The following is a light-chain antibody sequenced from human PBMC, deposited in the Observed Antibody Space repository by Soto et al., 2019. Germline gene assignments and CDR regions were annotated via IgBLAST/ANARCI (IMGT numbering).Light chain of an antibody. CDR1: QSFSSSY. V-gene: IGKV3-20*01. Sequence: EIVLTQSPGTLSLSPGERATLSCRASQSFSSSYLAWYQQKPGQAPGLLIYVATSRATGFPDSFSGSGSGTDFTFTFSRLEPEDFAVYYCQQYGSSPRTFGPGTKVDI. CDR3: QQYGSSPRT. CDR2: VAT. J-gene: IGKJ1*01.